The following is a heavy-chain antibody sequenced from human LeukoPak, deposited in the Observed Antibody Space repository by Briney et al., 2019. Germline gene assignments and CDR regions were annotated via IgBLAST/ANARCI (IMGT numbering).Heavy chain of an antibody. CDR3: VRHVARAFDI. CDR2: IYHSGST. Sequence: SETLSLTCSVSGYSISSGYYWGWIRQSPGKGLEWIGSIYHSGSTYYNPSLKSRVTISVDTSKNQLSLKLSSVTAADTAVYSCVRHVARAFDIWGQGTKVTVSS. CDR1: GYSISSGYY. J-gene: IGHJ3*02. V-gene: IGHV4-38-2*02.